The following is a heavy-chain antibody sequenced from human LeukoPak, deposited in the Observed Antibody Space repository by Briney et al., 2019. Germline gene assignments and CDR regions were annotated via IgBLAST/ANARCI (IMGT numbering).Heavy chain of an antibody. CDR2: IIPIFGTA. V-gene: IGHV1-69*13. Sequence: ASVKVSCKASGGTFSSYAISWVRQAPGQGLEWMGGIIPIFGTANYAQKFQGRVTIIADESTSTAYMELSSLRSEDTAVYYCARSVGYDWDWFDPWGQGTLVTVSS. CDR1: GGTFSSYA. D-gene: IGHD5-12*01. CDR3: ARSVGYDWDWFDP. J-gene: IGHJ5*02.